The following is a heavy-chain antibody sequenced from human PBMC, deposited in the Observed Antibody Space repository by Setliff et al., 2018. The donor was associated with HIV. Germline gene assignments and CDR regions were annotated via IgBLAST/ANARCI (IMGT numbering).Heavy chain of an antibody. V-gene: IGHV1-69*05. CDR1: GYTFTTYG. J-gene: IGHJ6*02. CDR2: SIPLFGTT. CDR3: ARTVHGVNDPYYYYYGMDV. Sequence: ASVKVSCKPSGYTFTTYGLSWVRQAPGQGLEWMGGSIPLFGTTNYAQKFQGRVTLTTDELMKTAYMELRSLRSDDTAVYYCARTVHGVNDPYYYYYGMDVWGQGTTVTVSS. D-gene: IGHD4-17*01.